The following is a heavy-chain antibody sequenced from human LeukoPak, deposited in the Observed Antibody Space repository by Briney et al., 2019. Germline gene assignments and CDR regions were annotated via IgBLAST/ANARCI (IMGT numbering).Heavy chain of an antibody. CDR1: GFSFNSYY. J-gene: IGHJ4*02. CDR2: ISSSSSYI. CDR3: ARDLSFGTTTVVTDPGDDY. V-gene: IGHV3-21*01. D-gene: IGHD4-23*01. Sequence: PGGSLRLSCAASGFSFNSYYMNWVRQGPGKGLEWVSSISSSSSYIYYADSVKGRFTISRDNTKNSLYLQMNSLRAEDTAVYYCARDLSFGTTTVVTDPGDDYWGQGTLVTVSS.